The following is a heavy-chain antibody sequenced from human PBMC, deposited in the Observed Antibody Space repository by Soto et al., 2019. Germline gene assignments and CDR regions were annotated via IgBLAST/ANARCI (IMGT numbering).Heavy chain of an antibody. CDR1: GGYISSGGYS. D-gene: IGHD3-9*01. CDR2: IYHSGST. V-gene: IGHV4-30-2*01. CDR3: ARVLRYFDWLFGGMDV. Sequence: QLQLQESGSGLVKPSQTLSLTCAVSGGYISSGGYSWSWIRQPPGQSLEWIGYIYHSGSTYYNPSIKRRVTISVDRSKNQFYLKRSSVTAAATAVYYCARVLRYFDWLFGGMDVWGPGTTVPVSS. J-gene: IGHJ6*02.